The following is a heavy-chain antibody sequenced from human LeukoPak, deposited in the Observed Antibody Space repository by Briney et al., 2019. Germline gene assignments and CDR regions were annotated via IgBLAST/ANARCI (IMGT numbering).Heavy chain of an antibody. CDR1: GFTLSSYS. D-gene: IGHD3-3*01. CDR2: ISSSSSYR. CDR3: ARDKPYYDFWSGYYGGPDY. V-gene: IGHV3-21*01. Sequence: GGSLRLSCAASGFTLSSYSMNWARQAPGKGLEWVSSISSSSSYRYYADSVKGRFTISRDNAKNSLYLQMNSLRAEDTAVYYCARDKPYYDFWSGYYGGPDYWGQGTLVTVSS. J-gene: IGHJ4*02.